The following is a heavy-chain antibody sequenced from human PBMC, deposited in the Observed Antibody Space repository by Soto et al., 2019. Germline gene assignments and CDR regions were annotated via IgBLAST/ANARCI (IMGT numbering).Heavy chain of an antibody. Sequence: QLQLQESGPGLVKPSETLSLTCTVSGGSISSSSYYWGWIRQPPGKGLEWIGSIYYSGSTYYNPSLKSRVTISVDTSKNQFSLKLSSVTAADTAVYYCARHRFLVYYDSLPNRFDPWGQGTLVTVSS. V-gene: IGHV4-39*01. CDR1: GGSISSSSYY. CDR2: IYYSGST. J-gene: IGHJ5*02. CDR3: ARHRFLVYYDSLPNRFDP. D-gene: IGHD3-22*01.